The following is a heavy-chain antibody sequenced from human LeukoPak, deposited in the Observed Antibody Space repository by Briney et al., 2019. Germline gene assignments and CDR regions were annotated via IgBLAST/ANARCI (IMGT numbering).Heavy chain of an antibody. D-gene: IGHD6-13*01. CDR2: ISGSGGST. J-gene: IGHJ4*02. Sequence: GGSLRLSCAASGFTFSSYAMSWVRQAPGKGLEWVSAISGSGGSTYYADSVKGRFTISRDNSKNTLYLQMNSLRAEDTAVYYCTKDSTSSWYYFDYWGQGTLVTVSS. V-gene: IGHV3-23*01. CDR1: GFTFSSYA. CDR3: TKDSTSSWYYFDY.